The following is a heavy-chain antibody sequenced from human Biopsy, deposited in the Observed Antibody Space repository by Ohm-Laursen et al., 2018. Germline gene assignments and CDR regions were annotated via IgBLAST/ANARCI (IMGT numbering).Heavy chain of an antibody. CDR3: ARHPTGFWFDP. Sequence: PSQTLSLTCTVSGGSVSSNVAYWAWIRQPPGKGLESIGSIFYSGITYYNPSLQSRVIMSVDTSKNQFSLNLTSVTAADTAVYYCARHPTGFWFDPWGQGTLVIVSS. CDR2: IFYSGIT. V-gene: IGHV4-39*01. J-gene: IGHJ5*02. CDR1: GGSVSSNVAY.